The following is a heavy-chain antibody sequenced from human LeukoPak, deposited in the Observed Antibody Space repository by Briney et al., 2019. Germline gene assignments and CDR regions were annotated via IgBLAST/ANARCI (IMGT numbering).Heavy chain of an antibody. Sequence: ASVKVSCKASGYTFIGYYMHWVRQAPGQGLEWMGRINPNSGGTDYAQKFQDRVTMTRDSSISIAYLEFSSLRSDDTAVYYCARDWSMTTLDYWGQGTLVTVSS. V-gene: IGHV1-2*06. D-gene: IGHD4-17*01. CDR1: GYTFIGYY. CDR3: ARDWSMTTLDY. J-gene: IGHJ4*02. CDR2: INPNSGGT.